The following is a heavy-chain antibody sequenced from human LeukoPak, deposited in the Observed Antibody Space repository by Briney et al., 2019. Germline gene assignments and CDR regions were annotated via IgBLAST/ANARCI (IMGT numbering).Heavy chain of an antibody. D-gene: IGHD3-22*01. V-gene: IGHV3-7*01. J-gene: IGHJ4*02. CDR2: IKQDGSEK. CDR1: GFTFSSYW. CDR3: ARDYYYDSRAFDY. Sequence: GGSLRLSCAASGFTFSSYWMSWVRQAPGKGLEWVANIKQDGSEKYYVDSVKGRFTISRDNAKNSLYLQMNNLRAEGTAVYYCARDYYYDSRAFDYWGQGTLVTVSS.